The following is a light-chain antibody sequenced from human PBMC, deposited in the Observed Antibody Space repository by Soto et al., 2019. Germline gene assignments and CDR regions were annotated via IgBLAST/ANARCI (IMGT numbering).Light chain of an antibody. J-gene: IGKJ1*01. Sequence: EIVLTQSPGTLSLSPGEKATLSCRASQSVSNNYLAWYQQKPGQAPRLLIYGASSRATGIPDRFSGSGSGTDFTLTISRLKPEDSALYYCQQYLSSPTWTFGQGTKVEI. CDR3: QQYLSSPTWT. CDR2: GAS. V-gene: IGKV3-20*01. CDR1: QSVSNNY.